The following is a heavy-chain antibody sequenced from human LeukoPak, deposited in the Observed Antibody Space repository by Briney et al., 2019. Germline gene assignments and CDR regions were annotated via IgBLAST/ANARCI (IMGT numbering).Heavy chain of an antibody. D-gene: IGHD3-10*01. V-gene: IGHV3-64D*06. CDR1: GFTVSGNY. Sequence: GGSLRLSCEASGFTVSGNYMSWVRQAPGKGLEYVSAINGNGGSTYYADSVKGRFTISRDNSKNTLYLQMSSLRAEDTAVYYCVARGSARGYDYWGQGTLVTVSS. CDR2: INGNGGST. J-gene: IGHJ4*02. CDR3: VARGSARGYDY.